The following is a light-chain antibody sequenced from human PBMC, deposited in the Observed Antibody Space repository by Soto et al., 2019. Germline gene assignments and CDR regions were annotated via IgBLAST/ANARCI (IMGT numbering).Light chain of an antibody. CDR2: DAS. V-gene: IGKV3-20*01. CDR1: QSVSTF. Sequence: EIVLLQSPGTLSLSPGERSPLSRRASQSVSTFLAWYPQKPGQAPRLLIYDASTRATGIPDRFSGSGSGTDFTLTISRLEPEDFAMYYCQQYDTSHTVGQGNKVDIK. CDR3: QQYDTSHT. J-gene: IGKJ2*01.